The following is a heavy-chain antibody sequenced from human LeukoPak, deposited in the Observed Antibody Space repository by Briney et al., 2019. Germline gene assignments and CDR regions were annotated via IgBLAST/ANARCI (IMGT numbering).Heavy chain of an antibody. J-gene: IGHJ4*02. CDR2: IKSDGTRT. V-gene: IGHV3-74*01. CDR1: GFTFSSHW. Sequence: GGSLRLSCAASGFTFSSHWMHWVRQVPGKGPVWASRIKSDGTRTTYADSVKGRFTISRDNAKNTLYLQMTSLRVEDTAVYYCVRDRVAGPTSLDFWGRGTLVTVSS. CDR3: VRDRVAGPTSLDF. D-gene: IGHD1-26*01.